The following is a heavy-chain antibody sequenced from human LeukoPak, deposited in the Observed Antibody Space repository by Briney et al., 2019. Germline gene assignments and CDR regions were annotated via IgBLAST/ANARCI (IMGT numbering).Heavy chain of an antibody. J-gene: IGHJ3*02. CDR1: GGSFSGYY. V-gene: IGHV4-34*01. Sequence: PSETLSLTCAVYGGSFSGYYWSWIRQPPGKGLEWIGEINHSGSTNYNPSLKSRVTISVETSKNQLSLKLSSVTAADTAVYYCARDTVGATFPGAFDIWGQGTMVTVSS. D-gene: IGHD1-26*01. CDR3: ARDTVGATFPGAFDI. CDR2: INHSGST.